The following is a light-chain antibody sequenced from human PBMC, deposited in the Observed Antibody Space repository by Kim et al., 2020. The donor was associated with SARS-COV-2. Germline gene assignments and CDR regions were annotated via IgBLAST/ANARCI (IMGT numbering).Light chain of an antibody. Sequence: SYELTQPPSVSVSPGQTVSVTCSGDKLGDKYTYWYQQKPGQSPVLVIYQDNKRTSGIPERFSGSSSGNTATLTISGTQAIDEADYYCQTWDSSTPWVFGG. CDR3: QTWDSSTPWV. CDR1: KLGDKY. J-gene: IGLJ3*02. CDR2: QDN. V-gene: IGLV3-1*01.